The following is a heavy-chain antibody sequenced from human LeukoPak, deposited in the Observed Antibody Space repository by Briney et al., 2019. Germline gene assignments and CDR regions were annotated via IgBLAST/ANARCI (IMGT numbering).Heavy chain of an antibody. CDR2: ISTYSGNT. CDR1: GYTFTSYA. CDR3: ARGGSRVVTYGNFDY. D-gene: IGHD2-21*02. Sequence: ASVKVSCKPSGYTFTSYALSWVRQAPGQGLEWMGWISTYSGNTNYAQKLQGRITMTIETSTSTAYMELRSLRSDDTAVYYCARGGSRVVTYGNFDYWGQGTLVTVSS. V-gene: IGHV1-18*01. J-gene: IGHJ4*02.